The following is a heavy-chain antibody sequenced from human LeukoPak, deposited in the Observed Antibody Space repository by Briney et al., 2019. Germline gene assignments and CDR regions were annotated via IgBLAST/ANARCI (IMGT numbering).Heavy chain of an antibody. CDR3: ATSPPQDMILGAFGI. V-gene: IGHV1-24*01. J-gene: IGHJ3*02. CDR1: GYTLTELS. Sequence: GASVKVSCKVSGYTLTELSMHWVRQAPGKGLEWMGGFDPEDGETIYAQKFQGRVTMTEDTSTDTAYMELSSLRSEDTAVYYCATSPPQDMILGAFGIWGQGTMVTVSS. CDR2: FDPEDGET. D-gene: IGHD2-8*01.